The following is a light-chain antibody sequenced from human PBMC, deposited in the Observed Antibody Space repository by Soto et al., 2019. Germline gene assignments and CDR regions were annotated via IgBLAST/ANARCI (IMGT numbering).Light chain of an antibody. CDR3: QQYSASPRT. V-gene: IGKV3-20*01. CDR2: GAS. J-gene: IGKJ2*01. CDR1: QSVSSSY. Sequence: EIVLTQSPGTLSLSPGERATLSCRASQSVSSSYLAWYQQKPGQAPRLLIYGASSRATGIPARFSGSGSGTDFTLTISRLEPEDFAMYYCQQYSASPRTFGQGTKVDIK.